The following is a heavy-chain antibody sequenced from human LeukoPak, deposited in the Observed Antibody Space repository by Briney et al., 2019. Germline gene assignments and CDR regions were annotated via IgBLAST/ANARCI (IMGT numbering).Heavy chain of an antibody. CDR1: GDSISSGDYY. J-gene: IGHJ3*02. Sequence: SETLSLTCTVSGDSISSGDYYWSWIRQPAGKGLEWIGRISSSGSTNYNPSLKSRVTISVDTSKNQFSLKLSSVTAADTAVYYCARARPHDEAFDIWGQGTMVTVSS. V-gene: IGHV4-61*02. CDR2: ISSSGST. CDR3: ARARPHDEAFDI.